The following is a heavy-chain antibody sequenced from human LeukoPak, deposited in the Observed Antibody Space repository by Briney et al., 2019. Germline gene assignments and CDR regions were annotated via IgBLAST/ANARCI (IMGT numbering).Heavy chain of an antibody. CDR1: GYTFTGYY. J-gene: IGHJ4*02. CDR2: INPNSGGT. V-gene: IGHV1-2*02. CDR3: ARDQGSYGDYGPFDY. D-gene: IGHD4-17*01. Sequence: ASVKVSCKASGYTFTGYYMHWVRQAPGQGLEWVGWINPNSGGTNYAQKFQGRVTMTRDTSISTAYMELSRLRSDDTAVYYSARDQGSYGDYGPFDYWGQGTLVTVSS.